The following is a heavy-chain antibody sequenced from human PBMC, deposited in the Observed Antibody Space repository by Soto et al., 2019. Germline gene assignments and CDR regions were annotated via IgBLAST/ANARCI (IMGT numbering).Heavy chain of an antibody. J-gene: IGHJ6*02. D-gene: IGHD3-10*01. Sequence: GESLKISCKGSGYSFTSYWISWVRQMPGKGLEWMGRIDPSDSYTNYSPSFQGHVTISADKSISTAYLQWSSLKASDTAMYYCARLWFGGGYYYYGMDVWGQGTTVTVSS. CDR1: GYSFTSYW. V-gene: IGHV5-10-1*01. CDR2: IDPSDSYT. CDR3: ARLWFGGGYYYYGMDV.